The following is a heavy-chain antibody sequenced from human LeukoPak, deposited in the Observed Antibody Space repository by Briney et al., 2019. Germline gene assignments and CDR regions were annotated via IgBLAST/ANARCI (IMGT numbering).Heavy chain of an antibody. CDR3: ARSEWELLSYYYYYYMDV. CDR2: INPNSGGT. D-gene: IGHD1-26*01. CDR1: GYTFTGYY. J-gene: IGHJ6*03. Sequence: ALVKVSCKASGYTFTGYYMHWVRQAPGQGLEWMGWINPNSGGTNYAQKFQGRVTMTRDTSISTAYMELSRLRSDDTAVYYCARSEWELLSYYYYYYMDVWGKGTTVTVSS. V-gene: IGHV1-2*02.